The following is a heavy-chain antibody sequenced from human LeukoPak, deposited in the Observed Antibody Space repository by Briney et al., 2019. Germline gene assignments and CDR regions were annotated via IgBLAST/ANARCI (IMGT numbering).Heavy chain of an antibody. CDR2: IYYSGNT. Sequence: SQTLSLTCTVSGGSISSGGYYWNWIRQHPGKGPEWIGYIYYSGNTYYNPSLKSRVTISVDTSKNQFSLKLSSVTAADTAVYYCARWYYDSSGYRYFDHWGQGTLVTVSS. V-gene: IGHV4-31*03. CDR3: ARWYYDSSGYRYFDH. CDR1: GGSISSGGYY. J-gene: IGHJ4*02. D-gene: IGHD3-22*01.